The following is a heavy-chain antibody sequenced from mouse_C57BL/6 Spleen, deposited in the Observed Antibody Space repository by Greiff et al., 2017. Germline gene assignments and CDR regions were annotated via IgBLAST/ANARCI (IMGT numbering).Heavy chain of an antibody. Sequence: VQLQPPGAELVRPGSSVKLSCKASGYTFTSYWLAWVKQRHGQGLEWIGNIYPSDSETHYNQKFKDKATLTVDNTSSPAYLPLSSLTSEDSAVYYCARNDGGSYGYVDVWGTGTTVTVSS. CDR2: IYPSDSET. CDR3: ARNDGGSYGYVDV. V-gene: IGHV1-61*01. CDR1: GYTFTSYW. D-gene: IGHD1-1*02. J-gene: IGHJ1*03.